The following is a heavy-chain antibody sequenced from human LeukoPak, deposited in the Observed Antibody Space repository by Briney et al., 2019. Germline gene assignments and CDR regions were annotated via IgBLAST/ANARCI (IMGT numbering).Heavy chain of an antibody. CDR3: ARLTNYDFWSGYYISN. CDR1: GYSFTSYW. J-gene: IGHJ4*02. V-gene: IGHV5-51*01. D-gene: IGHD3-3*01. CDR2: IYPGDSDT. Sequence: PGESLKISCKGSGYSFTSYWIGWVRQMPGKGLEWIGIIYPGDSDTRYSPSFQGQVTISADKSISTAYLQWSSLKASDTAMYYCARLTNYDFWSGYYISNWGQGTLVTVSS.